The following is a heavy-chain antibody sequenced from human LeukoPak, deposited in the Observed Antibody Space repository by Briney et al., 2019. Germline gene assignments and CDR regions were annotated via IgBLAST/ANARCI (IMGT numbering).Heavy chain of an antibody. Sequence: PGGSFTVSCQASGYTFISLGLHWVRQAPGKGRQWAAVIWNDGSNKYYTDSVKGRFIISRDNSKKTLFLQMDTLRAEDTAVYYCARVIRGSYGSDYWGQGTLVTVSS. D-gene: IGHD5-18*01. CDR2: IWNDGSNK. V-gene: IGHV3-33*01. CDR3: ARVIRGSYGSDY. J-gene: IGHJ4*02. CDR1: GYTFISLG.